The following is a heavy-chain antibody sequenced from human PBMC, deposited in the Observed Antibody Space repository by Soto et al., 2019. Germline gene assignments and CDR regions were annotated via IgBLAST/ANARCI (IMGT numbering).Heavy chain of an antibody. CDR2: INHSGST. Sequence: SETLSLTCAVYGGSFSGYYWSWIRQPPGKGLEWIGEINHSGSTNYNPSLKSRVTISVDTSKNQFSLKLSSVTAADTAVYYCARAYCGGDCYWYYFDYWGQGTLVTGSS. CDR1: GGSFSGYY. J-gene: IGHJ4*02. D-gene: IGHD2-21*02. V-gene: IGHV4-34*01. CDR3: ARAYCGGDCYWYYFDY.